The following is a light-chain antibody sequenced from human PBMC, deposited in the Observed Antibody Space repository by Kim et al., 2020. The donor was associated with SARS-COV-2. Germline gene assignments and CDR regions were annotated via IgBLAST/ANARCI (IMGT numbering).Light chain of an antibody. J-gene: IGKJ4*01. CDR1: QAISTY. Sequence: SASIGDRVTITCRASQAISTYLAWYQQRPGKIPKLLIYAASTLQSGAPSRFSGGGSGTDFTLTISSLQPEDVATYYCQRYNSAPLTFGGGTKLEI. CDR2: AAS. CDR3: QRYNSAPLT. V-gene: IGKV1-27*01.